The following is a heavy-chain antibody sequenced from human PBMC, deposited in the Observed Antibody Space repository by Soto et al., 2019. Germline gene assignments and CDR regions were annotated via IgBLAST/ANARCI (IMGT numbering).Heavy chain of an antibody. D-gene: IGHD4-17*01. Sequence: QVQLLQSGAEVKKPGASVKVSCKASGYRFTTYGITWVRLAPGQGLEWLGGSSTYNGNTDYAQNLQDRGTMTTETSTSTAYMEVTSLTSDDTAVYYCARGLRTNGLDVWGQGTTVTVSS. CDR3: ARGLRTNGLDV. CDR1: GYRFTTYG. CDR2: SSTYNGNT. J-gene: IGHJ6*02. V-gene: IGHV1-18*04.